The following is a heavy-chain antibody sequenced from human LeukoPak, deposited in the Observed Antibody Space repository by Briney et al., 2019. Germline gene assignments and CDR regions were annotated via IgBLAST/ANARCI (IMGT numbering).Heavy chain of an antibody. CDR1: GFTFSSYS. CDR2: ISSSSSTI. D-gene: IGHD6-6*01. CDR3: AKFGAALPQKRLGTNTFDY. J-gene: IGHJ4*02. V-gene: IGHV3-48*01. Sequence: GGSLRLSCAASGFTFSSYSMNWVRQAPGKGLEWVSYISSSSSTIYYADSVKGRFTISRDNAKNSLYLQMNSLRAEDTAVYYCAKFGAALPQKRLGTNTFDYWGQGTLVTVSS.